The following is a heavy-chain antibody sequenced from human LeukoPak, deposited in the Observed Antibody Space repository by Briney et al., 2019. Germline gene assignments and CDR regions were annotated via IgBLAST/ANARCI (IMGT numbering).Heavy chain of an antibody. CDR3: ARSGGRDYGMDV. D-gene: IGHD2-15*01. Sequence: ASVKVSCKASGGTFSSYAISWVRQAPGQGLEWMGGIIPIFGTANYAQKFQGRVTITADESTSTAYMELSSLRSEDTAVYYCARSGGRDYGMDVWGQGTTVTVSS. J-gene: IGHJ6*02. CDR1: GGTFSSYA. V-gene: IGHV1-69*01. CDR2: IIPIFGTA.